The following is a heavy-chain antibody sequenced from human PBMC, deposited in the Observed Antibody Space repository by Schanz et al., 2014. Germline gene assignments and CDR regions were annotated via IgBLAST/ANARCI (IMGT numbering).Heavy chain of an antibody. CDR1: GGSITSSGFY. CDR3: ARQGTTRFQYYMDV. J-gene: IGHJ6*03. Sequence: QVQLQESGPRLVKPSETLSLICTVSGGSITSSGFYWAWIRQPPGKGLEWIGSIYYNGGTPLYTPSLKSRATISADTSKNHCSLKLTSVAAADTAVYYCARQGTTRFQYYMDVWGEGTSVFVS. V-gene: IGHV4-39*01. D-gene: IGHD1-1*01. CDR2: IYYNGGTP.